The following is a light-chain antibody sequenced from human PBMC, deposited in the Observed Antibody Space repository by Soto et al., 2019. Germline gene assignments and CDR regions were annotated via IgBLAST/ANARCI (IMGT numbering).Light chain of an antibody. V-gene: IGKV3-15*01. CDR1: QSVSSN. CDR3: QHYNNWPPLT. CDR2: GAS. Sequence: EIVMTQSPATLSVSPGEKATLSCRASQSVSSNLAWDQQKPGQAPRLLIYGASTRATGIPARFSGSGCGTEFTLTISSLQSEDFAVYSCQHYNNWPPLTFGGGTKVEIK. J-gene: IGKJ4*01.